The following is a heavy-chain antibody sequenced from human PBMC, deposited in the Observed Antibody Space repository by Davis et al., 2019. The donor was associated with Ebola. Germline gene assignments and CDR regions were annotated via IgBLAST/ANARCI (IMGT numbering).Heavy chain of an antibody. J-gene: IGHJ5*02. CDR2: ISAYNGNT. CDR1: GYTFTSYG. D-gene: IGHD3-10*01. V-gene: IGHV1-18*01. CDR3: ARVHRAYYYGSGIHLEWFDP. Sequence: ASVKVSCKASGYTFTSYGISWVRQAPGQGLEWMGWISAYNGNTNYAQKLQGRVTMTTDTSTSTAYMELRSLRSDDTTVYYCARVHRAYYYGSGIHLEWFDPWGQGTLVTVSS.